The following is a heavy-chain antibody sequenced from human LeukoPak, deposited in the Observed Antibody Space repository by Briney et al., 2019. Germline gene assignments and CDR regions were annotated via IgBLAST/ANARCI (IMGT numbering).Heavy chain of an antibody. CDR2: IYYSGST. CDR1: GGSISSSSYY. V-gene: IGHV4-39*07. D-gene: IGHD3-22*01. J-gene: IGHJ5*02. Sequence: SETLSLTCTVSGGSISSSSYYWGWIRQPPGKGLEWIGSIYYSGSTYYNPSLKSRVTISVDTSKTQFSLKLSSVTAEDTAVYYCASRPRYESTPWGQGTLVTVSS. CDR3: ASRPRYESTP.